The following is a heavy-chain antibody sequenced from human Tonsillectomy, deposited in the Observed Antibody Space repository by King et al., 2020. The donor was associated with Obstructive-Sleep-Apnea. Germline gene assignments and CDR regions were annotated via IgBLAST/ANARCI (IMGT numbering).Heavy chain of an antibody. D-gene: IGHD2-15*01. CDR1: GYSFTGYY. J-gene: IGHJ6*02. Sequence: VQLVQSGAEVKKPGGSVKVSCKASGYSFTGYYIHWVRQAPGEGLEWVGWINPNSGGTNYAQKFQGRVTMTRDTSISTAYMELSRLRSDDTAVYYCAKTFKAGYCSGGSCSPKDVWGQGTTVTVSS. CDR2: INPNSGGT. CDR3: AKTFKAGYCSGGSCSPKDV. V-gene: IGHV1-2*02.